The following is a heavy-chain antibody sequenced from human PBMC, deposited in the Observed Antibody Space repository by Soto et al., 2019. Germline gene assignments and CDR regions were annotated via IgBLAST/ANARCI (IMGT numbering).Heavy chain of an antibody. Sequence: GSLRLSCAASGFTFSSYAMHWVRQAPGKGLEWVAVISYDGSNKYYADSVKGRFTISRDNSKNTLYLQMNSLRAEDTAVYYCAGSPNYYFDYWGQGTLVTVSS. V-gene: IGHV3-30-3*01. J-gene: IGHJ4*02. CDR1: GFTFSSYA. CDR2: ISYDGSNK. CDR3: AGSPNYYFDY. D-gene: IGHD2-15*01.